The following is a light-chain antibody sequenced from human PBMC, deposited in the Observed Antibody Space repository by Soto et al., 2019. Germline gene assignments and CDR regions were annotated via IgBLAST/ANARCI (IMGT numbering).Light chain of an antibody. CDR1: QDINNF. CDR3: QHYDSSLFT. CDR2: DAS. V-gene: IGKV1-33*01. Sequence: DIQMTQSPSSLSASVGDRVTITCQASQDINNFLNWYQQKPGSAPKLLIYDASNLETGVPSRFSGSGSGTDFIFSISSLQPEDIATYYCQHYDSSLFTFGPGTKVDIK. J-gene: IGKJ3*01.